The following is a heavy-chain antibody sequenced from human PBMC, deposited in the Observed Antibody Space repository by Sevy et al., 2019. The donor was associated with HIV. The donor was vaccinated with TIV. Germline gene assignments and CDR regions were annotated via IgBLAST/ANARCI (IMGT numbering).Heavy chain of an antibody. J-gene: IGHJ6*02. Sequence: ASVKASCKASESTFTAYYIHWLRQAPGQGLEWMGWINPNSDDTNYAQKFQGRVSMAADTSISTAYMDLSRLRFDDTGVYYWARDGVFFGGGGGLDVWGQGTTVTVSS. CDR1: ESTFTAYY. CDR2: INPNSDDT. D-gene: IGHD3-16*01. CDR3: ARDGVFFGGGGGLDV. V-gene: IGHV1-2*02.